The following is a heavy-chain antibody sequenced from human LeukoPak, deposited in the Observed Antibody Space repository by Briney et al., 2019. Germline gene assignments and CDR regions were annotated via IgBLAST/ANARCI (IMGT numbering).Heavy chain of an antibody. CDR2: ISTYNGNT. V-gene: IGHV1-18*01. CDR1: GYTFTSNA. CDR3: ARVGTKISVYFDY. J-gene: IGHJ4*02. D-gene: IGHD1-7*01. Sequence: VASVKVSCKASGYTFTSNAISWVRQAPGQGLEWMGWISTYNGNTNYAQKLQGRITMTTDTSTSTAYMELRSLRSDDTAVYYCARVGTKISVYFDYWGQGTLVTVSS.